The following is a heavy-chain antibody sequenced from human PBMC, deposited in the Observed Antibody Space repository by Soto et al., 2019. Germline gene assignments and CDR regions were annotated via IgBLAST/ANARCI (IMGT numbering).Heavy chain of an antibody. V-gene: IGHV4-61*01. J-gene: IGHJ6*02. CDR1: GGSVSSESHY. D-gene: IGHD3-3*01. CDR2: IYYTGST. Sequence: PSETLSLTCTVSGGSVSSESHYWSWIRQTPGKGLEWIGYIYYTGSTNYNPSLKGRVTMSVDTSRDQVSLRLRSVTRADPAVYDCARDQYDFRSGSYYYAMEVWGQGTKVTVSS. CDR3: ARDQYDFRSGSYYYAMEV.